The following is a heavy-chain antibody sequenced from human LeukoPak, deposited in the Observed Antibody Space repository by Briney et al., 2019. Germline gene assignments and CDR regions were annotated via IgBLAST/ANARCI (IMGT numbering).Heavy chain of an antibody. CDR1: GYTFTSYY. D-gene: IGHD2-21*01. CDR2: INPSGGST. J-gene: IGHJ3*02. CDR3: ARALFADALDI. V-gene: IGHV1-46*01. Sequence: ASVKVSCKASGYTFTSYYMHWVRQAPGQGLEWMGIINPSGGSTSYAQKFQGRVAMTRDTSTSTVYMELSSLRSEDTAVYYCARALFADALDIWGQGTMVTVSS.